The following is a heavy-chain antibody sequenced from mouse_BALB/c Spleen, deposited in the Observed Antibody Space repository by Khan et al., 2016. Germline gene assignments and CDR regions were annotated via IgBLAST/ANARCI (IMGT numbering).Heavy chain of an antibody. Sequence: EVQLQESGPGLVKPSQSLSLTCTVTGYSITSDYAWNWIRQFPGNKLEWMGYISYSGSTSYNPSLKSRISITRYTSTNQFFLQLNSVTTEDTATYYCASSYYDYAMDYWGQGTSVTVSS. D-gene: IGHD2-1*01. CDR2: ISYSGST. CDR1: GYSITSDYA. V-gene: IGHV3-2*02. J-gene: IGHJ4*01. CDR3: ASSYYDYAMDY.